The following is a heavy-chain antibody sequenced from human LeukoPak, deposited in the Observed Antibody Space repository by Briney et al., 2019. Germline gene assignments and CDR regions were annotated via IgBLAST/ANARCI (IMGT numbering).Heavy chain of an antibody. V-gene: IGHV4-59*01. CDR2: IYYSGST. CDR1: GGSISSYY. D-gene: IGHD2-2*02. CDR3: ARATPGYCSGTSCYNPYNWFDP. Sequence: SETLSLTCTVYGGSISSYYWSWIRQPPGKGLEWIGYIYYSGSTNYNPSLKSRVTISVDTSKNQFSLKLSSVTAADTAVYYCARATPGYCSGTSCYNPYNWFDPWGQGTLVTVSS. J-gene: IGHJ5*02.